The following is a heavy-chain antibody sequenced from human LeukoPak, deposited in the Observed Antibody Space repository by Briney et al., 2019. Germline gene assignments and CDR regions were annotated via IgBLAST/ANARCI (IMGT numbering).Heavy chain of an antibody. V-gene: IGHV3-74*01. Sequence: GGSLRLSCVASGFTFNTYYMHWVRQAPGERLVWVSFINADGTITKYADSVKGRFTISRDNSKNTLYLQMNSLRAEDTAVYYCARDPRMGVWGQGTTVTVSS. CDR3: ARDPRMGV. CDR1: GFTFNTYY. J-gene: IGHJ6*02. CDR2: INADGTIT.